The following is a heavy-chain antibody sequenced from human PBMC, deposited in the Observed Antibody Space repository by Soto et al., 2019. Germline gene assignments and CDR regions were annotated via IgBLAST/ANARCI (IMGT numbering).Heavy chain of an antibody. CDR2: IYYSGSL. CDR3: ATNDAGDFDY. Sequence: AQTLYLTCTVSVGSLCSGGYYLLWIRPHPGTGLEWIGYIYYSGSLYYDPSLKSRVTISVDTSKNQSSLKLSSGTAADSAVYYWATNDAGDFDYWGQGTLVTVSS. J-gene: IGHJ4*02. CDR1: VGSLCSGGYY. D-gene: IGHD1-1*01. V-gene: IGHV4-31*02.